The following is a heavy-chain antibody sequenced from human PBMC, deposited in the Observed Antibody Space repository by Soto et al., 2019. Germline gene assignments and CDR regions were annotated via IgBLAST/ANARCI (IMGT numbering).Heavy chain of an antibody. D-gene: IGHD6-19*01. V-gene: IGHV5-51*01. Sequence: VEAQKISCEGPGDKVSSSWTWSERQKHEKGLEWMGIIYPGESDTRYSPSFQGQVTISADKSISTAYLQWSSLKASDTAMYYCARLSSTRPKDENYYVYGLDVWGQGTTVTVSS. CDR2: IYPGESDT. CDR1: GDKVSSSW. CDR3: ARLSSTRPKDENYYVYGLDV. J-gene: IGHJ6*02.